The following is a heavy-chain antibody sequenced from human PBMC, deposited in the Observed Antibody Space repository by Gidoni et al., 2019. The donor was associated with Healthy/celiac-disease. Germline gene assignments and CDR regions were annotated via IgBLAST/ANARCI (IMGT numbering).Heavy chain of an antibody. Sequence: QVQLQESGPGLVKPAETLSLTCTVSGGSISFYYWSWIRQPPGKGLEWIGYIYYSGSTNYNPSLKSRVTISLDTSKTQFSLKLSSVTAADTAVYYCARAGRVGATLDYWGQGSLVTVSS. J-gene: IGHJ4*02. CDR3: ARAGRVGATLDY. CDR1: GGSISFYY. V-gene: IGHV4-59*01. D-gene: IGHD1-26*01. CDR2: IYYSGST.